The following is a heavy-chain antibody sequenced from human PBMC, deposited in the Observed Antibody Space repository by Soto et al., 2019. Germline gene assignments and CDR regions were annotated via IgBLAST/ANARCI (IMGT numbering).Heavy chain of an antibody. D-gene: IGHD1-26*01. CDR2: TTSDGARI. Sequence: QVQLVESGGGVVQPGRSLRLSCAASGFAFSTYGMHWVRQAPGKGLEWVAVTTSDGARINYADSVKGRFTISRDNSRTTLYLQMNCLRIDDTAVYYCARKNPGREWELPDYWGQGTLVTVSS. CDR1: GFAFSTYG. CDR3: ARKNPGREWELPDY. J-gene: IGHJ4*02. V-gene: IGHV3-30*03.